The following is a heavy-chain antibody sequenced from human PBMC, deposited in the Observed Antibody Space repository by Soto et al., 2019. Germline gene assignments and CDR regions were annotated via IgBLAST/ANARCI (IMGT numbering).Heavy chain of an antibody. CDR2: IYYSGST. CDR3: ARRQSSPWFEP. Sequence: SETLSLTCTVSGGSISSSSYYWGWIRQPPGKGLEWIGNIYYSGSTYYNPSLKSRVTISVDTSKNQFSLKLSSVTAADTAVYYCARRQSSPWFEPWGQGTLVT. D-gene: IGHD2-15*01. J-gene: IGHJ5*02. V-gene: IGHV4-39*01. CDR1: GGSISSSSYY.